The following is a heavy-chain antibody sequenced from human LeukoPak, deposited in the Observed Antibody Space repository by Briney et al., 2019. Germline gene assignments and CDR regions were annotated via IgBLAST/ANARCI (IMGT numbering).Heavy chain of an antibody. D-gene: IGHD3-22*01. J-gene: IGHJ4*02. V-gene: IGHV3-33*01. Sequence: GGSPRLSCAASGFTFSSYGMHWVRQAPGKGLEWVAVIWYDGSNKYYADSVKGRFTISRDNSKNTLYLQMNSLRAEDTAVYYCARGGGYYDSSGYSYYFDYWGQGTLVTVSS. CDR2: IWYDGSNK. CDR3: ARGGGYYDSSGYSYYFDY. CDR1: GFTFSSYG.